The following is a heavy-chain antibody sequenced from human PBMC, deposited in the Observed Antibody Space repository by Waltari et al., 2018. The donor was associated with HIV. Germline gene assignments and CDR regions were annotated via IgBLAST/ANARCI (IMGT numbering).Heavy chain of an antibody. J-gene: IGHJ4*02. D-gene: IGHD3-16*02. V-gene: IGHV3-23*01. CDR3: AKDLLSSSYRNGEY. Sequence: EVQVLASGGGLAQPGGSLRLSCAGSGFVFSNSAMTWVRQAPGKGLEWVSAISGNGGSTHYADSVKGRFTISRDNSKNTLYLQMNSLRAEDTAVYYCAKDLLSSSYRNGEYWGQGTLVTVSS. CDR1: GFVFSNSA. CDR2: ISGNGGST.